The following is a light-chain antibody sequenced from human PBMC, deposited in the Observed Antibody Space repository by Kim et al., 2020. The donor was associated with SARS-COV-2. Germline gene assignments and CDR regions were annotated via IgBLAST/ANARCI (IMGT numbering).Light chain of an antibody. CDR3: SSYNGSSTSYV. Sequence: SIIITCTATSSGVGGYNFVSWYQQHSGKTARLMIYDVTSRPPASSDRCSGCTSGSKASPTISGLQDEDDDDYYCSSYNGSSTSYVFGAGTKVTVL. J-gene: IGLJ1*01. V-gene: IGLV2-14*03. CDR2: DVT. CDR1: SSGVGGYNF.